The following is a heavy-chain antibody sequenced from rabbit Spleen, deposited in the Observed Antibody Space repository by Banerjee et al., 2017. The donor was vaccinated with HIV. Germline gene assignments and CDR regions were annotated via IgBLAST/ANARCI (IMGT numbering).Heavy chain of an antibody. J-gene: IGHJ4*01. D-gene: IGHD8-1*01. V-gene: IGHV1S45*01. CDR3: ARDGAGGSYFAL. Sequence: QEQLEESGGDLVKPEGSLTLTCTASGFSFSSSYYMCWVRQAPGKGLEWIGYIDPVFGITYYANWVNGRFSISRENAQNTVFLQMTSLTAADTATYFCARDGAGGSYFALWGPGTLVTVS. CDR1: GFSFSSSYY. CDR2: IDPVFGIT.